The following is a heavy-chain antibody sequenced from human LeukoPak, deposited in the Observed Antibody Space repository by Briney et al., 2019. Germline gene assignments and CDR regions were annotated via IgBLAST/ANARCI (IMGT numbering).Heavy chain of an antibody. CDR1: GYTFTGYF. CDR2: INLNSGGT. Sequence: GASVKVSCKASGYTFTGYFMHWVRQAPGQGLEWMGRINLNSGGTYYAQNFQGRVNMTRDTSISTAYVELSRLTSDDTAVYYCARDLSSTSNWEFDYWGQGTLVTVSS. J-gene: IGHJ4*02. D-gene: IGHD1-26*01. V-gene: IGHV1-2*06. CDR3: ARDLSSTSNWEFDY.